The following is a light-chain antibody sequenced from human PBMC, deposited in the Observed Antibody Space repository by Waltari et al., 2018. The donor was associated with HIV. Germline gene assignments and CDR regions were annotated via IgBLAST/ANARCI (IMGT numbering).Light chain of an antibody. V-gene: IGLV1-44*01. J-gene: IGLJ2*01. CDR2: SNN. Sequence: QSVLTQPPSESGTPGQRVTISCSGSRSNIGSNNVNWYQQLPGTAPKLVIHSNNQRPSGVPDRFSGSKSGTSASLAISGLQSEDEADYYCAAWDDNVNALFGGGTRLTVV. CDR3: AAWDDNVNAL. CDR1: RSNIGSNN.